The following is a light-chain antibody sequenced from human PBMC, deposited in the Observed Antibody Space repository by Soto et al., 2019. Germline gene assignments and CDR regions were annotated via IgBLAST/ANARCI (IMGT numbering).Light chain of an antibody. CDR3: QSYDRDFVV. V-gene: IGLV6-57*04. CDR1: SGSIANNY. Sequence: FMLTQPHSVSESPGKTLSISCTRSSGSIANNYVQWYQQRPGSAPTTVIYENNQRLSGVPDRFSGSTDGSSNSASLTISGLQTEDEADYYCQSYDRDFVVFGGGTKLTVL. CDR2: ENN. J-gene: IGLJ2*01.